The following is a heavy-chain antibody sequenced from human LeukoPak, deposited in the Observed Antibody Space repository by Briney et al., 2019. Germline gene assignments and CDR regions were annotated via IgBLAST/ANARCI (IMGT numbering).Heavy chain of an antibody. Sequence: GGSLRLSCAASGFTFRDYYMSWIRQAPGKGLEWVSYISSSGSTIYYADSVKGRFTISRDNAKNSLYLQMNSLRAEDTAVYYCARYRRAVATWYFDLWGRGTLVTVSS. D-gene: IGHD6-19*01. CDR2: ISSSGSTI. CDR3: ARYRRAVATWYFDL. V-gene: IGHV3-11*01. CDR1: GFTFRDYY. J-gene: IGHJ2*01.